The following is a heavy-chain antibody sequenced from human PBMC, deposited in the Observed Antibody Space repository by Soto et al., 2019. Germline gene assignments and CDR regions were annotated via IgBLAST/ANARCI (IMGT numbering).Heavy chain of an antibody. Sequence: GGSLRLSCAASGFTFSSYAMSWVRQAPGKGLEWVSAISGSGGSTYYADSVKGRFTISRDNSKNTLYLQMNSLRAEDTAVYYCAKDQPRPYYDILTGYYKPPVVDAFDIWGQGTMVTVSS. V-gene: IGHV3-23*01. CDR3: AKDQPRPYYDILTGYYKPPVVDAFDI. CDR2: ISGSGGST. D-gene: IGHD3-9*01. CDR1: GFTFSSYA. J-gene: IGHJ3*02.